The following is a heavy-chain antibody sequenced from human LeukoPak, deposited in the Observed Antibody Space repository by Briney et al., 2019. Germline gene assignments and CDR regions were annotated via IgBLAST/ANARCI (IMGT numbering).Heavy chain of an antibody. Sequence: GASVKVSCTAAGYTFTSYAMHWVRQAPGQRFEWMGWINAGNGNTKYSQKFQGRVTITRDTSASTAYMELSSLRSEDTAVYYCARGLARGERYFDYWGQGTLVTVSS. V-gene: IGHV1-3*01. J-gene: IGHJ4*02. CDR2: INAGNGNT. CDR1: GYTFTSYA. D-gene: IGHD3-10*01. CDR3: ARGLARGERYFDY.